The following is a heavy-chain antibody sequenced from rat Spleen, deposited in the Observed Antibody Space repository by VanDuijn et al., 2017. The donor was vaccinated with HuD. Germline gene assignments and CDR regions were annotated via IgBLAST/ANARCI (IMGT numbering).Heavy chain of an antibody. Sequence: EVQLVESGGGLVQPGRSMKLSCAASGFTFSSYWMFWIRQAPGEGLEWLSSISPDGGDTYYPDSVKGRFTISRDNAENTVYLQMSKLGSEDTAIYYCVREERGVRDWGQGVMVTVSS. V-gene: IGHV5-58*01. CDR1: GFTFSSYW. CDR3: VREERGVRD. CDR2: ISPDGGDT. D-gene: IGHD4-3*01. J-gene: IGHJ2*01.